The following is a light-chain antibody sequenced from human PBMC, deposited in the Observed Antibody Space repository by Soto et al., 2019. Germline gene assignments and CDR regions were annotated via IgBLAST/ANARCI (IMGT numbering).Light chain of an antibody. V-gene: IGKV1-33*01. J-gene: IGKJ5*01. Sequence: DIQMTQSPSSLSASVGDRVTITCQASQDINKNLIWYQQKPGKAPKLLIYDASDLETGGPSRFSGSGSGTGFTFTISSLQTEDFATYYCQQYESLPLTFGQGTRLEIK. CDR2: DAS. CDR3: QQYESLPLT. CDR1: QDINKN.